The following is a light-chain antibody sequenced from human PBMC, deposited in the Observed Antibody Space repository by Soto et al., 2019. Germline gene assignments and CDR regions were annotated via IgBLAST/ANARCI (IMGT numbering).Light chain of an antibody. CDR2: DAT. CDR3: CSYAASYTLV. J-gene: IGLJ2*01. V-gene: IGLV2-11*01. Sequence: QSVLTQPRSVSASPGQSVTISCTGTSSNVGGHNYVSWYQQNPGKAPKLMIYDATKRPSGVPDRFSGSKSGNAASLTIFGLQAEDEADYYCCSYAASYTLVFGGGTKVTVL. CDR1: SSNVGGHNY.